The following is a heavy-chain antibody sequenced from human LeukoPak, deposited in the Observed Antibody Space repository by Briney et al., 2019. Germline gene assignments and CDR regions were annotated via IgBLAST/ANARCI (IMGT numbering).Heavy chain of an antibody. CDR2: ISSSSSYI. Sequence: GGSLRLSCAASGFTFSSYSMNWVRQAPGKGLEWVSSISSSSSYIYYADSVKGRFTISRDNAKNSLYLQMNSLRAEDTAVYHCARAGRVDTAMDNDYWGQGTLVTVSS. V-gene: IGHV3-21*01. CDR3: ARAGRVDTAMDNDY. CDR1: GFTFSSYS. J-gene: IGHJ4*02. D-gene: IGHD5-18*01.